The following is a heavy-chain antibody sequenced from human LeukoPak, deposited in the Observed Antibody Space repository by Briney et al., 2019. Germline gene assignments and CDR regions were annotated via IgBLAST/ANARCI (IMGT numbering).Heavy chain of an antibody. D-gene: IGHD3-10*01. J-gene: IGHJ4*02. Sequence: SETLSLTCAVYGGSFSGYYWSWIRQPPGKELEWIGEINHSGSTNYNPSLKSRVTISVDMSKNQFSLKLSSVTAADTAVYYCARLGSRGSGSYFDYWGQGTLVTVSS. CDR1: GGSFSGYY. CDR3: ARLGSRGSGSYFDY. V-gene: IGHV4-34*01. CDR2: INHSGST.